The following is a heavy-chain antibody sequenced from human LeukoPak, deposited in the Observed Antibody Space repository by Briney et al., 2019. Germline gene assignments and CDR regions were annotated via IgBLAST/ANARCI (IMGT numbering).Heavy chain of an antibody. Sequence: KPGGSLRLSCAASGFTFSSYSMNWVRQAPGKGLEWVSSISSSSSYIYYADSVKGRFTISRDNAKNSLYLQMNSLRAEDTAVYYCARLGTYCSSTSCYNHDAFDIWGQGTMDTVSS. D-gene: IGHD2-2*02. J-gene: IGHJ3*02. CDR2: ISSSSSYI. CDR1: GFTFSSYS. CDR3: ARLGTYCSSTSCYNHDAFDI. V-gene: IGHV3-21*01.